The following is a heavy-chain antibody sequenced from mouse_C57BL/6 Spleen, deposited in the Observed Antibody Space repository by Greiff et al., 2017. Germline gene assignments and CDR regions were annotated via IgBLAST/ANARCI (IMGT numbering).Heavy chain of an antibody. J-gene: IGHJ3*01. Sequence: QVQLKQSDAELVKPGASVKISCKVSGYTFTDHTIHWMKQRPEQGLEWIGYIYPGDGSTKKNEKLKGKATLTADKSSSTAYMQLNSLTSEDSAVYFCARSEGVYYDYDVRFAYWGQGTLVTVSA. CDR1: GYTFTDHT. CDR3: ARSEGVYYDYDVRFAY. V-gene: IGHV1-78*01. CDR2: IYPGDGST. D-gene: IGHD2-4*01.